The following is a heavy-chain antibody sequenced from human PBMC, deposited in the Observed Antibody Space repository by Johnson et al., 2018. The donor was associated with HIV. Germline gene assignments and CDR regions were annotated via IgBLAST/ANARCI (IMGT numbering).Heavy chain of an antibody. V-gene: IGHV3-23*04. Sequence: VQLVESGGGLVQPGGSLRLSCAASGFTFSSYAMSWVRQAPGKGLEWVSAISGSGGNTYYADSVKGRFTISRDNSKNTLYLQMNSLRAEDTAVYYCARGDEPTFAFDIWGQGTMVTVSS. CDR3: ARGDEPTFAFDI. CDR1: GFTFSSYA. J-gene: IGHJ3*02. CDR2: ISGSGGNT.